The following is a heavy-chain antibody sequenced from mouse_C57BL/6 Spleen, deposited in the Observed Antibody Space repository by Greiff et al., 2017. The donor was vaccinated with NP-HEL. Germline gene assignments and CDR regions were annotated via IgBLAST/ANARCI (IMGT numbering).Heavy chain of an antibody. J-gene: IGHJ4*01. V-gene: IGHV1-64*01. D-gene: IGHD2-4*01. CDR1: GYTFTSYW. CDR3: ARSDDYEKDAMDY. CDR2: IHPNSGST. Sequence: QVQLQQPGAELVKPGASVKLSCKASGYTFTSYWMHWVKQRPGQGLEWIGMIHPNSGSTNYNEKFKSKATLTVDKSSSTAYMQLSSLTSEDSAVYYCARSDDYEKDAMDYWGQGTSVTVSS.